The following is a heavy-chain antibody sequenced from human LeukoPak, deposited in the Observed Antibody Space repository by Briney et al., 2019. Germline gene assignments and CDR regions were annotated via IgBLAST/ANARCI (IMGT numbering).Heavy chain of an antibody. J-gene: IGHJ6*03. D-gene: IGHD3-10*01. V-gene: IGHV4-4*02. CDR1: GDSISSGNW. Sequence: SGTLSLTCAVSGDSISSGNWWSWVRQPPGKGLEWIGEIYHSGSTSYNPSLKSRVTISVDTSKNQFSLKLSSVTAADTAVYYCARRALTMVRGTLTNYYYYYMDVWGKGTTVTISS. CDR2: IYHSGST. CDR3: ARRALTMVRGTLTNYYYYYMDV.